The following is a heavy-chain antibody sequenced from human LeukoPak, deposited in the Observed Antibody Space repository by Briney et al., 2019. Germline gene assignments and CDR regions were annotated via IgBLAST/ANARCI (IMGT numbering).Heavy chain of an antibody. CDR2: IYYSGST. V-gene: IGHV4-31*03. J-gene: IGHJ6*02. CDR1: GGSISSGGYY. CDR3: ARESGSGSYLPYYYGMDV. Sequence: PSETLSLTCTVPGGSISSGGYYWSWIRQHPGKGLEWIGYIYYSGSTYYNPSLKSRLAISVDTSKNQFSLKLSSVSAADTAVYYCARESGSGSYLPYYYGMDVWGQGTTVTVSS. D-gene: IGHD3-10*01.